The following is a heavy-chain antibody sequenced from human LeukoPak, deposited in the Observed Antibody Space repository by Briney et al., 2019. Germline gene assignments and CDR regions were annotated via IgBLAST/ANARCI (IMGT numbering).Heavy chain of an antibody. Sequence: SETLSLTCSVSGYSITSGCYWGWIRQSPGKGLEWIGSIYYSGSTYYNPSLKSRVTISVGTSKNQFSLKLSSVTAADTAVYYCARDRGSRDYGSGTNWFDPWGQGTLVTVSS. J-gene: IGHJ5*02. CDR2: IYYSGST. CDR3: ARDRGSRDYGSGTNWFDP. V-gene: IGHV4-38-2*02. D-gene: IGHD3-10*01. CDR1: GYSITSGCY.